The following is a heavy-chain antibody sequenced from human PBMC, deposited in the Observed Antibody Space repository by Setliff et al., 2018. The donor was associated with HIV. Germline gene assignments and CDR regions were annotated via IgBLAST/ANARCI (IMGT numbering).Heavy chain of an antibody. D-gene: IGHD2-15*01. CDR3: ARVRYCSGGSCYGGEYWFDP. Sequence: ASVKVSCKASGYTFTSYYIHWVRQAPGQGLEWMGVIHPSGGSTSYAQSFQGRVTMTRDTSTSTVYVELSSLRSEDTAVYYCARVRYCSGGSCYGGEYWFDPWGQGTLVTVSS. CDR1: GYTFTSYY. V-gene: IGHV1-46*01. CDR2: IHPSGGST. J-gene: IGHJ5*02.